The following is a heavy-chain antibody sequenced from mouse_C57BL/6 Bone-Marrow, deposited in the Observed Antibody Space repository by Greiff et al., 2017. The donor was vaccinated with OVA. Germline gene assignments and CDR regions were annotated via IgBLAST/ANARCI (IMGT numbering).Heavy chain of an antibody. D-gene: IGHD2-4*01. J-gene: IGHJ3*01. CDR2: IYPGSGST. CDR3: ARRAVYYDYVPWFAY. CDR1: GYTFTSYW. V-gene: IGHV1-55*01. Sequence: QVQLKQSGAELVKPGASVKMSCKASGYTFTSYWITWVKQRPGQGLEWIGDIYPGSGSTNYNEKFKSKATLTVDTSSSTAYMQLSSLTSEDSAVYYCARRAVYYDYVPWFAYWGQGTLVTVSA.